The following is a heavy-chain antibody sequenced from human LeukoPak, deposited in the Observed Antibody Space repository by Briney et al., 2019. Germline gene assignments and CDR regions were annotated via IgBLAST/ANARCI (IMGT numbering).Heavy chain of an antibody. CDR3: ARFSDLPPPSLLWFGELLTGTYYYYYGMDV. Sequence: ASVKVSCKASGYTFTSYDINWVRPATGQGLEWMGWMNPNSGNTGYAQKFQGRVTMTRNTSISTAYMELSSLRSEDTAVYYCARFSDLPPPSLLWFGELLTGTYYYYYGMDVWGQGTTVTVSS. J-gene: IGHJ6*02. CDR2: MNPNSGNT. CDR1: GYTFTSYD. V-gene: IGHV1-8*01. D-gene: IGHD3-10*01.